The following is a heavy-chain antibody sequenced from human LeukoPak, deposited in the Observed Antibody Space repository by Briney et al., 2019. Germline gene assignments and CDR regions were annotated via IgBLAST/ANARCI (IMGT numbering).Heavy chain of an antibody. CDR1: GYTFTSYY. Sequence: ASVKVSCKASGYTFTSYYIHWVRQAPGQGLECMGLINPTAGNTYYAQRFQGRVTMTRNTSTSTVYMELSSLRSEDTAVYYCARIRDGYNDAYDIWGQGTMVTVPS. CDR2: INPTAGNT. J-gene: IGHJ3*02. CDR3: ARIRDGYNDAYDI. D-gene: IGHD5-24*01. V-gene: IGHV1-46*01.